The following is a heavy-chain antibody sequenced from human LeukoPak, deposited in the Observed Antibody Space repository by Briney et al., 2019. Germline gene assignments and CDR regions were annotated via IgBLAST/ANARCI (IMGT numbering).Heavy chain of an antibody. Sequence: SETLSLTCTVSGGSISSYYWSWIRQPPGKGLEWIGYIYTSGSTNYNPSLKSRVTISVDTSKNQFSLKLSSVTAADTAVYYCARHSGSLQLDDWGQGTLVTVSS. J-gene: IGHJ4*02. D-gene: IGHD1-26*01. CDR2: IYTSGST. CDR1: GGSISSYY. CDR3: ARHSGSLQLDD. V-gene: IGHV4-4*09.